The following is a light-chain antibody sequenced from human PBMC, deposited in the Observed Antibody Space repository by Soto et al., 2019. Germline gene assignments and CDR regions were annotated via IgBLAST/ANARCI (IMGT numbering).Light chain of an antibody. V-gene: IGKV1-39*01. J-gene: IGKJ5*01. Sequence: DIQMTQSPSSLSASVGDRVTITCRASQSISSYLNWYQQKPGKAPKLLIYAASSLQSGVPSRFSGSGSGTVFTPTTRSLQPKNFPTNSCQKSNSPPPIPFGQGTRREIK. CDR2: AAS. CDR1: QSISSY. CDR3: QKSNSPPPIP.